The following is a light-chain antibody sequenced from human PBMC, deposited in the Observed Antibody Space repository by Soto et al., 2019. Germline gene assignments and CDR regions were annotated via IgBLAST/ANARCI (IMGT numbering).Light chain of an antibody. Sequence: DIQMTQSPSTLSASVGDRVTITCRASQSLNSLLAWYQQKPGRAPKLLIYDASTLESGVPSRFSGSGPGTEFTLTISSLQTDDFATYYCQQYNSYSSWTFGQGTKVEIK. V-gene: IGKV1-5*01. CDR2: DAS. J-gene: IGKJ1*01. CDR1: QSLNSL. CDR3: QQYNSYSSWT.